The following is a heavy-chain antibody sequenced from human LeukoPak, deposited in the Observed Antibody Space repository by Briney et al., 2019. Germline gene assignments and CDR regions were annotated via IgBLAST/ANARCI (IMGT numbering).Heavy chain of an antibody. CDR2: IYTSGGT. Sequence: SQTLSLTCTVSGGSISSGSYYWSWIRQPAGKGLEWIGRIYTSGGTNYNPSLKSRVTISVDTSKNQFSLKLSSVTAADTAVYYCAREMWGYDSSGYYYYFDYWGQGTLVTVSS. D-gene: IGHD3-22*01. V-gene: IGHV4-61*02. CDR3: AREMWGYDSSGYYYYFDY. CDR1: GGSISSGSYY. J-gene: IGHJ4*02.